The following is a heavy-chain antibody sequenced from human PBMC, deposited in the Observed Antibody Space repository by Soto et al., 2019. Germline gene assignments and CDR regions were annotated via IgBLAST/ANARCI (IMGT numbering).Heavy chain of an antibody. CDR2: IKPDGSWT. J-gene: IGHJ4*01. CDR1: GFTFSSYW. D-gene: IGHD1-20*01. V-gene: IGHV3-74*01. CDR3: AGYNWKTQNY. Sequence: PGGSLRLSCAGSGFTFSSYWIHWVRQAPRKGLVWVSRIKPDGSWTIHADSVKGRFTISRDNAKSMVYLQMNSLRVEDTAVYYFAGYNWKTQNYWGHGTLVTVSS.